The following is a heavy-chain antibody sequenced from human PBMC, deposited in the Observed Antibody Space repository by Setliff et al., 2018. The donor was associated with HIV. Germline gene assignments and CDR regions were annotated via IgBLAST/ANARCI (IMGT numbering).Heavy chain of an antibody. V-gene: IGHV1-46*01. D-gene: IGHD6-19*01. CDR2: INTSGGSA. J-gene: IGHJ4*01. Sequence: ASVKVSCKASGYTLTSYPMHWVRQAPGQGLEGMGVINTSGGSAGYAEKFRGRVTMTRDTSTSTVYMDLRNLRSEDTAVYYCARNQGDSSGWYAGDYWGHGTLVTVSS. CDR1: GYTLTSYP. CDR3: ARNQGDSSGWYAGDY.